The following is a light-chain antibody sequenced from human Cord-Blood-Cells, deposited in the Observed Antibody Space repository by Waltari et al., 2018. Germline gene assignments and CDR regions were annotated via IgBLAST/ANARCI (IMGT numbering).Light chain of an antibody. CDR2: GAS. Sequence: GERATLSCRASQSVSSSYLAWYQQKPGQAPRLLIYGASSRATGIPDRFSGSGSGTDFTLTISRLEPEDFAVYYCQQYGSSPGWTFGQGTKVEIK. CDR3: QQYGSSPGWT. V-gene: IGKV3-20*01. J-gene: IGKJ1*01. CDR1: QSVSSSY.